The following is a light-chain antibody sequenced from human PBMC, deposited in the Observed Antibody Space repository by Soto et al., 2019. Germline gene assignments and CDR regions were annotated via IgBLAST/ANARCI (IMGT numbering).Light chain of an antibody. J-gene: IGKJ1*01. CDR3: QQYSGYSRT. Sequence: DIQMTQSPSSLSASVGDRVTITCRASQSLNRWLAWYQQKPGKAPKLLIYEASSLESGVPSRFSGRGSGTEFTLTISSLQPVDFATYYCQQYSGYSRTFGQGTKVEIK. CDR1: QSLNRW. V-gene: IGKV1-5*03. CDR2: EAS.